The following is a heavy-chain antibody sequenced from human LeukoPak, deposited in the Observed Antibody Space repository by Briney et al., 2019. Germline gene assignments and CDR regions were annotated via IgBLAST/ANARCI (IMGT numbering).Heavy chain of an antibody. V-gene: IGHV3-30*03. CDR3: APGYSYVDY. D-gene: IGHD5-18*01. CDR2: ISSDGTNK. J-gene: IGHJ4*02. Sequence: QAGGSLRLSCAASGFTFSNSGMHWVRQAPGKGREWVAVISSDGTNKYYAESLKGRFTISRDNPKNTLYLQMNSLRAEDTAIYYCAPGYSYVDYWGQGTLVTVSS. CDR1: GFTFSNSG.